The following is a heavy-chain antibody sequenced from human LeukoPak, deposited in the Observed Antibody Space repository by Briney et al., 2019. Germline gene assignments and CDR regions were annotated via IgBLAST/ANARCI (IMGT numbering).Heavy chain of an antibody. CDR2: ISDTGSA. CDR1: GGSISPYH. J-gene: IGHJ4*02. CDR3: ARAHLYCSGGTCYLIGFDY. D-gene: IGHD2-15*01. Sequence: TPSETLSLTCSVSGGSISPYHWNWIRQSPGTGLEWIGYISDTGSANYSPSLRSRVTISLDTSKTQFFLKMTSVTAADTAVHYCARAHLYCSGGTCYLIGFDYWGQGTLVTVSS. V-gene: IGHV4-59*13.